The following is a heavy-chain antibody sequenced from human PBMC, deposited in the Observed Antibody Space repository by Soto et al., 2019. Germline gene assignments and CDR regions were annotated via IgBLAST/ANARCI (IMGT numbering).Heavy chain of an antibody. V-gene: IGHV3-53*01. CDR2: IYSGGST. D-gene: IGHD5-12*01. Sequence: EVQVVESGGGLIQPGGSLRLSCEVSGFSVTANYMSWVRQAPGKGLEWVSVIYSGGSTYYIDSVKGRFSISRDISKNTLYLQMNSLRAEDTAVYYCHGYGYWGQSTLVTVSS. J-gene: IGHJ1*01. CDR1: GFSVTANY. CDR3: HGYGY.